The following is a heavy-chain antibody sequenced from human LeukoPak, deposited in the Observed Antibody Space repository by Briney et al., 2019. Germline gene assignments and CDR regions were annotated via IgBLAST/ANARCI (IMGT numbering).Heavy chain of an antibody. CDR1: GFTVSSNY. CDR2: IYSGGST. J-gene: IGHJ4*02. V-gene: IGHV3-53*01. Sequence: PGGSLRLSCAASGFTVSSNYMSWVRQAPGKGLEWVSVIYSGGSTYYADSVKGRFTISRDNSKNTLYLQMNSLRAEDTAVYYRARGGAYYDFWSYYFDYWGQGTLVTVSS. CDR3: ARGGAYYDFWSYYFDY. D-gene: IGHD3-3*01.